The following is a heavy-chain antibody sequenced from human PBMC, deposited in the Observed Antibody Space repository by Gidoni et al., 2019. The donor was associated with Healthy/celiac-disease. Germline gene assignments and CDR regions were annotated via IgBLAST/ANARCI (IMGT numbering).Heavy chain of an antibody. CDR1: ACSLSNARMG. CDR3: ARLYEPGIAAAGTIPWFDP. V-gene: IGHV2-26*01. J-gene: IGHJ5*02. CDR2: IVSNDEK. Sequence: QITWKESGPVLVKPTETLTRTCTGTACSLSNARMGVSWIRQPPGKPLEWLAHIVSNDEKSYSPSLKSRLSPSKDTSKSPVFLTMTNMDPVDTATYFCARLYEPGIAAAGTIPWFDPWGQGTLVTVSS. D-gene: IGHD6-13*01.